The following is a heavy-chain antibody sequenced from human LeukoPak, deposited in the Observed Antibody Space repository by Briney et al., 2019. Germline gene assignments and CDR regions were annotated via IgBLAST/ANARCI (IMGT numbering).Heavy chain of an antibody. V-gene: IGHV1-2*02. J-gene: IGHJ4*02. CDR3: ARQKSYSSGWYHY. CDR2: INPNSGGT. D-gene: IGHD6-19*01. CDR1: GNTFTGYY. Sequence: ASVKVSCKASGNTFTGYYMHWVRQAPGQGLEWMGWINPNSGGTNYAQKFQGRVTMTRDTSISTAYMELSRLRSDDTAVYYCARQKSYSSGWYHYWGQRTLVTVSS.